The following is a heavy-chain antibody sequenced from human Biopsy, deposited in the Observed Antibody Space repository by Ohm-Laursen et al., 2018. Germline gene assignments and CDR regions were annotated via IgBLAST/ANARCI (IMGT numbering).Heavy chain of an antibody. CDR2: IWYDGSNK. CDR1: GFTFSSYG. V-gene: IGHV3-33*06. J-gene: IGHJ1*01. Sequence: RSLRLSCTAPGFTFSSYGMHWVRQAPGKGLEWVAAIWYDGSNKNYADSVKGRFTISRDNSKNTLYLQMNSLRGEDTAVYYCAKCMTGGSNYDLHHCGQGTLVTVSS. D-gene: IGHD2-8*01. CDR3: AKCMTGGSNYDLHH.